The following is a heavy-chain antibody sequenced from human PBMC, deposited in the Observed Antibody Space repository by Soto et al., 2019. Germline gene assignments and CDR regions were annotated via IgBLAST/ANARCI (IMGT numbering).Heavy chain of an antibody. CDR2: IRSKAYGWTT. J-gene: IGHJ4*02. Sequence: HPGGSLRLSCTASGFTFGDYAMSWVRQAPGQGLEWVGFIRSKAYGWTTEYAASVTGSFTISRDDSKSIAYLQMNSLKTEDTAVYYCTRGEGYYGSGSYLDYWGQGTLVTVSS. V-gene: IGHV3-49*04. D-gene: IGHD3-10*01. CDR3: TRGEGYYGSGSYLDY. CDR1: GFTFGDYA.